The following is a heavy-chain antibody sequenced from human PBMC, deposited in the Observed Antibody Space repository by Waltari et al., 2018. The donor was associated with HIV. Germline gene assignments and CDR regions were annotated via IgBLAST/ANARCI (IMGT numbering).Heavy chain of an antibody. CDR1: GGSIRSYY. D-gene: IGHD6-13*01. V-gene: IGHV4-4*07. CDR3: ARDKGFGSSWYNYGMDV. J-gene: IGHJ6*02. CDR2: IYTSGST. Sequence: QVQLQESGPGLVKPSETLSLTCPVSGGSIRSYYWRWIRQPAGKGLEWIGRIYTSGSTNYNPSLKSRVTMSVDTSKNQFSLKLSSVTAADTAVYYCARDKGFGSSWYNYGMDVWGQGTTVTVSS.